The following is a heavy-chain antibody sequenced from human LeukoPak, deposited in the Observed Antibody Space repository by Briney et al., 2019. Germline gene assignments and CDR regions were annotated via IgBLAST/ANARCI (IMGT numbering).Heavy chain of an antibody. CDR2: ISSSGSTI. V-gene: IGHV3-48*04. Sequence: GGSLRLSCAASGFTFNSYWMHWVRQTPGKGLEWVSYISSSGSTIYYADSVKGRFTISRDNAKKSLYLQMDSLRAEDTAVYYCARDGGDYGSGSYYAYWGQGTLVTVSS. D-gene: IGHD3-10*01. CDR1: GFTFNSYW. J-gene: IGHJ4*02. CDR3: ARDGGDYGSGSYYAY.